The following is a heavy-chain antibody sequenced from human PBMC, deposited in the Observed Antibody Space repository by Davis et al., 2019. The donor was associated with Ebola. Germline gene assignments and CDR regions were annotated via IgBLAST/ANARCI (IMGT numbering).Heavy chain of an antibody. CDR1: GYTFTGYY. CDR3: ARVTTAYYFDY. Sequence: ASVKVSCKASGYTFTGYYMHWVRQAPGQGLEWMGWINPNSGSTNYAQKFQGRVTMTRDTSISTAYMELSRLRSDDTAVYYCARVTTAYYFDYWGQGTLVTVSS. CDR2: INPNSGST. D-gene: IGHD1-14*01. J-gene: IGHJ4*02. V-gene: IGHV1-2*02.